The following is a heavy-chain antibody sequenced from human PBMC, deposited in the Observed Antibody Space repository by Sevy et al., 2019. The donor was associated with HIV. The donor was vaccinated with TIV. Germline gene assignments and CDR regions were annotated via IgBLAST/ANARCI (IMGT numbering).Heavy chain of an antibody. CDR1: GFIFSAYA. Sequence: GGSLRLSCAASGFIFSAYAMSWVRQAPGKGLEWVSAISGSGSKTYYAYYTDSVKGRFTISRDNSKNTLFLEMNSRRVEDTAVYYCVKECPGHSYADAWGQGTQVTVSS. J-gene: IGHJ5*02. CDR2: ISGSGSKT. V-gene: IGHV3-23*01. CDR3: VKECPGHSYADA. D-gene: IGHD3-16*01.